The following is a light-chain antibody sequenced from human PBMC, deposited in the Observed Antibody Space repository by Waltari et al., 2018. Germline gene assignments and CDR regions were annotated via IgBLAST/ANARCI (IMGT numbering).Light chain of an antibody. V-gene: IGLV4-69*01. CDR1: SGHSSYSSYS. Sequence: QLVLTQSPSASASLGDSVKLTCTLSSGHSSYSSYSIAWHQQQPGKGPRFLMKLNSDGSHKRGDGILDLLSGSSSVAELYLTIPSLQSADEADYYCQTWGSGFQIFGGWTKLAVL. CDR2: LNSDGSH. CDR3: QTWGSGFQI. J-gene: IGLJ2*01.